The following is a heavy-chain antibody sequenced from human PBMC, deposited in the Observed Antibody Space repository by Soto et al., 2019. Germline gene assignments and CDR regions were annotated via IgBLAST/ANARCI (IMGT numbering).Heavy chain of an antibody. Sequence: GGSLRLSCAASGFTFSSYAMNWVRQAPGKGLEWVSSISSTTNYIYYGDSMKGRFTISRDNAKNSLYLEMNSLRAEDTAVYYCARESEDLTSNFDYWGQGTLVTVSS. CDR1: GFTFSSYA. J-gene: IGHJ4*02. V-gene: IGHV3-21*06. CDR2: ISSTTNYI. CDR3: ARESEDLTSNFDY.